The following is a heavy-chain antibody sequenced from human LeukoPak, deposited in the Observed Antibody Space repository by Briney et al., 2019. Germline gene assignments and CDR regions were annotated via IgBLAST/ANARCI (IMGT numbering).Heavy chain of an antibody. Sequence: GGSLRLSCAASGFTFSSYWMSWVRQAPGKGLEWVANIKQDGSEKYYVDSVKGRFTISRDNAKNSLYLQLNSLRAEDTALYYCARITGIEAAGDYWGQGTLVTVSS. CDR3: ARITGIEAAGDY. V-gene: IGHV3-7*04. CDR2: IKQDGSEK. CDR1: GFTFSSYW. D-gene: IGHD6-13*01. J-gene: IGHJ4*02.